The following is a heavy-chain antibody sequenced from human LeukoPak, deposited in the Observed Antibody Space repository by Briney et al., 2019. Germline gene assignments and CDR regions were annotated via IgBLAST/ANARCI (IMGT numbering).Heavy chain of an antibody. Sequence: GGSLRLSCAASGFTFSSYAMSWGRQAPGKGLEWVSAISGSGGNTYYADSVKGRFTISRDNSKNTLYLQMNSLRAEDTAVYYCAKDRVHSDNWFDPWGQGTLVTVSS. V-gene: IGHV3-23*01. D-gene: IGHD3-10*01. J-gene: IGHJ5*02. CDR3: AKDRVHSDNWFDP. CDR2: ISGSGGNT. CDR1: GFTFSSYA.